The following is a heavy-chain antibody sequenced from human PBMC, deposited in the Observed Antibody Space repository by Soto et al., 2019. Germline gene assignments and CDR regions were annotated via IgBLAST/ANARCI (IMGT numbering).Heavy chain of an antibody. V-gene: IGHV5-51*01. J-gene: IGHJ6*02. CDR2: IYPGDSDT. CDR1: GYTFSSYW. CDR3: ARHSADTYPYYYGSGSGMDV. Sequence: HGESLKISCKGSGYTFSSYWVAWVRQMPGKGLEWMGTIYPGDSDTRYSPSFQGRVTISADKSITTVYLQWSRLRASDTAMYYCARHSADTYPYYYGSGSGMDVWGQGTTVTVSS. D-gene: IGHD3-10*01.